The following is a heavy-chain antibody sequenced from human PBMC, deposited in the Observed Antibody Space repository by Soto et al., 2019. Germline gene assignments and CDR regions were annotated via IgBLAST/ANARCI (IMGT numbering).Heavy chain of an antibody. CDR1: GYTFTSYY. Sequence: GASVKVSCKASGYTFTSYYTHWVRQAPGQGLEWMGIINPSGGSTTYAQKFQGRVTMTRDTSTSTAYMELSSLRSDDTAVYYCARDTPPPDYWGQGTPVTVSS. V-gene: IGHV1-46*01. CDR2: INPSGGST. J-gene: IGHJ4*02. CDR3: ARDTPPPDY.